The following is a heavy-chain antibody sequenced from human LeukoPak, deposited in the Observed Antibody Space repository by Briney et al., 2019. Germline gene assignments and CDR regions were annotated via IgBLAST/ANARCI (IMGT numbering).Heavy chain of an antibody. CDR3: ARGSPRYCSSTSCFPPSLHY. V-gene: IGHV4-59*12. CDR2: IYYSGST. CDR1: GGSISSYY. Sequence: PSETLSLTCTVSGGSISSYYWSWIRQPPGKGLEWIGYIYYSGSTNYNPSLKSRVTISVDTSKNQFSLKLSSVTAADTAVYYCARGSPRYCSSTSCFPPSLHYWGQGTLVTVSS. J-gene: IGHJ4*02. D-gene: IGHD2-2*01.